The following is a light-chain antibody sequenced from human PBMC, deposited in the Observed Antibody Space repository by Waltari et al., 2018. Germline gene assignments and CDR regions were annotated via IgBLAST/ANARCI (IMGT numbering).Light chain of an antibody. CDR3: QQYYSVPFT. CDR2: WAS. J-gene: IGKJ3*01. CDR1: QGVLFSPNNQNY. V-gene: IGKV4-1*01. Sequence: DIVMTQSPDSLAVSLGERATINCKSSQGVLFSPNNQNYLAWYQQKPGHPPQLLIYWASTRESGVPDRFAGSGSGTDFTLTISTLQAEDVAVYYCQQYYSVPFTFGPGTKVDIK.